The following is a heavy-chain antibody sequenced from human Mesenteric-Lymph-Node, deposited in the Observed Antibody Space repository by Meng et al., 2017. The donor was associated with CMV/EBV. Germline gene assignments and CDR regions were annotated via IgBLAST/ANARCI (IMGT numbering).Heavy chain of an antibody. J-gene: IGHJ6*02. Sequence: ASVKVSCKASGYIFTSYYMHWVRQAPGQGLEWMGIINPSGGSTSYAQKFQGRVTMTRDTSTSTVYMELSSLRSEDTAVYYCARESAAVIAPSFYYYYYYGMDVWGQGTTVTVSS. D-gene: IGHD2-21*01. CDR3: ARESAAVIAPSFYYYYYYGMDV. CDR2: INPSGGST. CDR1: GYIFTSYY. V-gene: IGHV1-46*01.